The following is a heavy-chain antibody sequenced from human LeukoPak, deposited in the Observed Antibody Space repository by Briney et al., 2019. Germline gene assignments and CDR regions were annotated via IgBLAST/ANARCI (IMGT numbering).Heavy chain of an antibody. D-gene: IGHD5-18*01. CDR3: VGWADTPFDC. CDR1: GYSFTSHD. V-gene: IGHV1-8*01. J-gene: IGHJ5*01. CDR2: MKPNNGKT. Sequence: ASVKVSCKASGYSFTSHDINWVRQATGQRLEWMGWMKPNNGKTGYAQKFQGRVTMTSYTSISTAYMELSSLKSEDTAVYYCVGWADTPFDCWGRGTLVTVSS.